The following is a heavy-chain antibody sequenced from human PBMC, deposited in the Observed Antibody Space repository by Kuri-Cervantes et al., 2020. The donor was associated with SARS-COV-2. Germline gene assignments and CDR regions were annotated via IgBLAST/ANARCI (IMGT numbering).Heavy chain of an antibody. V-gene: IGHV3-21*01. CDR3: ARGTYYYDSTGHAFDI. J-gene: IGHJ3*02. D-gene: IGHD3-22*01. CDR2: ISSSSSYI. Sequence: LSLTCAASVFTFSSYAMSWVRQAPGKGLEWVSSISSSSSYIYYADSVKGRFTISRDNAKNSLYLQMNSLRAEDTAVYYCARGTYYYDSTGHAFDIWGQGTMVTVSS. CDR1: VFTFSSYA.